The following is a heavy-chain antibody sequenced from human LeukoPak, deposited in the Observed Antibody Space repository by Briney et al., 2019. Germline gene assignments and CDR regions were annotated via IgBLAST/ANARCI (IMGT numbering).Heavy chain of an antibody. D-gene: IGHD2-2*02. CDR1: GYTFTGYY. Sequence: GASVKVSCKASGYTFTGYYMHWVRQAPGQGLEWMGWINPNSGGTNYAQKFQGRVTMTRDTSISTAYMELSRLRSDDTAVYYCARGLYCSSTSCYNPIDYWGQGTLVTVSS. V-gene: IGHV1-2*02. CDR2: INPNSGGT. J-gene: IGHJ4*02. CDR3: ARGLYCSSTSCYNPIDY.